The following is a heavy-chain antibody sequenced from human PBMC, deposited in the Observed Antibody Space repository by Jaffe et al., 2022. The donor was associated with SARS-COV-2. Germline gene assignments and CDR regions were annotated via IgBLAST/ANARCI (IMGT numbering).Heavy chain of an antibody. D-gene: IGHD3-22*01. CDR2: ISSSSSYI. CDR1: GFTFSSYS. Sequence: EVQLVESGGGLVKPGGSLRLSCAASGFTFSSYSMNWVRQAPGKGLEWVSSISSSSSYIYYADSVKGRFTISRDNAKNSLYLQMNSLRAEDTAVYYCARNYDSSGYPHHDAFDIWGQGTMVTVSS. V-gene: IGHV3-21*01. CDR3: ARNYDSSGYPHHDAFDI. J-gene: IGHJ3*02.